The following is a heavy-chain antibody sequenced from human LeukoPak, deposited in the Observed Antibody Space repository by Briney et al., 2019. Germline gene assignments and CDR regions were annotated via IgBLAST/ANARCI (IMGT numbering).Heavy chain of an antibody. CDR3: ARIHIAVAGITDY. CDR1: GFSFSSYS. V-gene: IGHV3-21*01. CDR2: ISSTSTYI. Sequence: GGSLRLSCAASGFSFSSYSMNWVRQAPGKGLEWVSSISSTSTYIYYADSVKGRFTISRDNAKNSLYLQMNSLRAEDTAVYYCARIHIAVAGITDYWGQGTLVTVSS. D-gene: IGHD6-19*01. J-gene: IGHJ4*02.